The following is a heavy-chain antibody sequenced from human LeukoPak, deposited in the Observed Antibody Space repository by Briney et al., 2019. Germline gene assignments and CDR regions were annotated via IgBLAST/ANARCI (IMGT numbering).Heavy chain of an antibody. Sequence: GASVKVSCKASGGTFSSYAISWVRQAPGQGLEWMGGIIPIFGTANYAQKFQGRVTITTDESTSTAYMELSSLRSEDTAVYYCARGNIVVVPAAIYYMDVWGKGTTVTVSS. CDR3: ARGNIVVVPAAIYYMDV. J-gene: IGHJ6*03. CDR2: IIPIFGTA. V-gene: IGHV1-69*05. CDR1: GGTFSSYA. D-gene: IGHD2-2*01.